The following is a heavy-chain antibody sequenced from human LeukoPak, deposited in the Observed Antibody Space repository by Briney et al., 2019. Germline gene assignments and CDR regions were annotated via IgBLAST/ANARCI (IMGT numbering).Heavy chain of an antibody. Sequence: GGSLRLFCAASGFNFSSYAMRWVRQAPGKALEWVSAISGSGGSTYYADSVKGRFTISRDNSTDTLYLQMHSLRAEDTAVYYCAGILFGELGVDAFDIWGQGTMVTVSS. CDR2: ISGSGGST. J-gene: IGHJ3*02. CDR1: GFNFSSYA. D-gene: IGHD3-10*01. CDR3: AGILFGELGVDAFDI. V-gene: IGHV3-23*01.